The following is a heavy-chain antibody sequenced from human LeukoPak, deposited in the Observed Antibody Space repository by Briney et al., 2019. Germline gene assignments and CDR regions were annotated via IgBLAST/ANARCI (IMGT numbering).Heavy chain of an antibody. CDR3: ARQYYYDSSGYYSRHDAFDI. D-gene: IGHD3-22*01. Sequence: SETLSLTCTVSGGSISSYYWSWIRQPPGKGLEWIGYIYYSGSTNYNPSLKSRVTISVDTSKNQFSLKLSSVTAADTAVYYCARQYYYDSSGYYSRHDAFDIWGQGTMVTVSS. J-gene: IGHJ3*02. V-gene: IGHV4-59*08. CDR1: GGSISSYY. CDR2: IYYSGST.